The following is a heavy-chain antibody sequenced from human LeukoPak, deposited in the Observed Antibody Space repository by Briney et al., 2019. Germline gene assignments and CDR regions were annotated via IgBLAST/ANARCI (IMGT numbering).Heavy chain of an antibody. D-gene: IGHD2-2*02. V-gene: IGHV3-74*01. CDR2: INSDGSST. Sequence: GGSLRLSCAASGFTFSSYWMHWVRQAPGKGLVWVSRINSDGSSTSYADSVKGRFTISRDNAKNTLYLQMNSLRAEDTAVYYCARDPQYCSSTSCYRDFVYWGQGTLVTVSS. J-gene: IGHJ4*02. CDR3: ARDPQYCSSTSCYRDFVY. CDR1: GFTFSSYW.